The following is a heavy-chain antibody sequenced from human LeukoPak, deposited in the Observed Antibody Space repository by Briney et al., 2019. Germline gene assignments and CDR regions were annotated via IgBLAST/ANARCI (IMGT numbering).Heavy chain of an antibody. J-gene: IGHJ3*02. Sequence: PGRSLRLSCAASGLRFSYHDMHWVRQAQGKWLEFVSSIGAAGAHTFYADSVKGRFTISRDNFQSTMYLQMDGLRPEDSAVYYCARELGGTKTGGFDIWGQGTVVTVSS. CDR2: IGAAGAHT. D-gene: IGHD1-14*01. CDR1: GLRFSYHD. CDR3: ARELGGTKTGGFDI. V-gene: IGHV3-64*02.